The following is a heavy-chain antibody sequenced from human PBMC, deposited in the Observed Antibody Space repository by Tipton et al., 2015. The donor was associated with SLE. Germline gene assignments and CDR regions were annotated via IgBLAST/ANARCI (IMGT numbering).Heavy chain of an antibody. Sequence: TLSLTCAVYGGSFSGYYWSWIRQPAGKGLEWIGRIYTSGSTNYNPSLKSRVTMSVDTSKNQFSLKLSSVTAADTAVYYCAREGDCSGGSCYSSEYFQHWGQGTLVTVSS. CDR1: GGSFSGYY. J-gene: IGHJ1*01. CDR2: IYTSGST. V-gene: IGHV4-4*07. D-gene: IGHD2-15*01. CDR3: AREGDCSGGSCYSSEYFQH.